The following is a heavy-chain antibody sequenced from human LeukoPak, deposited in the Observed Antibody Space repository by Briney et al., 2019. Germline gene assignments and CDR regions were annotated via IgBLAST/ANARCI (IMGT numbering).Heavy chain of an antibody. D-gene: IGHD3-3*01. CDR3: ARFPVLRFLEWLFPSDSWFDP. CDR2: ISGSGNGGSI. CDR1: GFVFSIYT. V-gene: IGHV3-64*04. Sequence: QPGGSLRLSCSASGFVFSIYTMYWVRQAPGKGPEYVSTISGSGNGGSIYYADSVKGRFTISRDDSKSIVYLQMNGLRSEDTAVYYCARFPVLRFLEWLFPSDSWFDPWGQGTLVTVSS. J-gene: IGHJ5*02.